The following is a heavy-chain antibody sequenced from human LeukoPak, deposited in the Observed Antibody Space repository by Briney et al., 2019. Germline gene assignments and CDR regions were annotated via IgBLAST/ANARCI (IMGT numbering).Heavy chain of an antibody. J-gene: IGHJ4*02. V-gene: IGHV1-69*06. Sequence: ASVKVSCKASRGTFSSYAISWVRQAPGQGLEWMGGIIPIFGTANYAQKFQGRVTITADKSTSTAYMELSSLRSEDTAVYYCARGYDSSGTFDYWGQGTLVTVSS. D-gene: IGHD3-22*01. CDR3: ARGYDSSGTFDY. CDR2: IIPIFGTA. CDR1: RGTFSSYA.